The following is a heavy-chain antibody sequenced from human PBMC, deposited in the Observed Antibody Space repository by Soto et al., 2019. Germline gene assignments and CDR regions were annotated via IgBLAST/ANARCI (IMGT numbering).Heavy chain of an antibody. J-gene: IGHJ4*02. D-gene: IGHD1-26*01. CDR1: GFTFSSYG. V-gene: IGHV3-30*18. Sequence: ESGGGVVQPGRSLRLSCAASGFTFSSYGMHWVRQAPGKGLEWVAVISYDGSNKYYADSVKGRFTISRDNSKNTLYLQMNSLRAEDTAVYYCAKVKGKWELLPSYYFDYWGQGTLVTVSS. CDR3: AKVKGKWELLPSYYFDY. CDR2: ISYDGSNK.